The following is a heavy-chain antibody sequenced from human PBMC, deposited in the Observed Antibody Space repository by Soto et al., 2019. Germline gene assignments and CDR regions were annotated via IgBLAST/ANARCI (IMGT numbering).Heavy chain of an antibody. CDR3: ARGRSGAYYLDY. CDR2: INTDGSTT. CDR1: GFTFSSHW. D-gene: IGHD3-16*01. V-gene: IGHV3-74*01. Sequence: EVQLVESGGGLVQPGGSLRLSCAASGFTFSSHWIHWVRQAPGKGLVWVSRINTDGSTTNYADSVKGRFTISRDNAKNTLYLQMNSLRAEDTAVYYCARGRSGAYYLDYWGLGTLVTVSS. J-gene: IGHJ4*02.